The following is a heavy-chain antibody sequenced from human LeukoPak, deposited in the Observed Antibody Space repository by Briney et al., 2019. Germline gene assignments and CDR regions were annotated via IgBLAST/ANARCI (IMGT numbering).Heavy chain of an antibody. J-gene: IGHJ3*02. CDR2: IGPGGDNK. CDR3: ANDKGGYYAWAIDI. V-gene: IGHV3-23*01. Sequence: PGGTLRLSCAASGFTFSNFGMNWVRQAPGKGLQWVSGIGPGGDNKYYADSLEGRFTISRDNSKNTVYLQMNSLRAEDTAVYYCANDKGGYYAWAIDIWGQGTMVTVSS. CDR1: GFTFSNFG. D-gene: IGHD2/OR15-2a*01.